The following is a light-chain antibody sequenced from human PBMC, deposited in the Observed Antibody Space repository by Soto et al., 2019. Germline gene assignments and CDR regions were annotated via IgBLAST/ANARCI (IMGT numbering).Light chain of an antibody. V-gene: IGLV1-40*01. J-gene: IGLJ3*02. CDR1: SSNIGAGYD. CDR2: GNS. Sequence: QSVLTQPPSVSGAPGQRVTISCTGSSSNIGAGYDVHWYQQLPGTAPKLLIYGNSNRPSGVPDRFSGSKSGTSASLAITGLQAEDEADYYCQSYDSSLSVWVFGGGTKLPS. CDR3: QSYDSSLSVWV.